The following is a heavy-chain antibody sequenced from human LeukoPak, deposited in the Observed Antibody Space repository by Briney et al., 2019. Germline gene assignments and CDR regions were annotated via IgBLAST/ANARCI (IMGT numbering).Heavy chain of an antibody. V-gene: IGHV5-51*01. J-gene: IGHJ3*01. CDR3: ARQGAGASHSDDTGLPRGAFDV. CDR2: ILPDDSDT. D-gene: IGHD3-10*01. Sequence: GESLKISCKVSGYRFTNYWIAWVRQLPGKGLDFMGIILPDDSDTRYNPSFRGQITISVDKSINTAYLQWNSLRASDTATYYCARQGAGASHSDDTGLPRGAFDVWGQGTMLTVSS. CDR1: GYRFTNYW.